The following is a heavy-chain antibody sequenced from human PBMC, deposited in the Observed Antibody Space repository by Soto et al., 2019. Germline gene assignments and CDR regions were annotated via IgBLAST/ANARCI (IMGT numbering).Heavy chain of an antibody. D-gene: IGHD1-1*01. Sequence: GGSLRLSCAASGFMFSSYAMSWVRQAPGKGLEWVSAISGSGGSTYYADSVKGRISISRDNSKTTLYLQMNSLRAEDTAIYYCAKTPMNNWNEGEGFDYWGQGTLVTVSS. CDR3: AKTPMNNWNEGEGFDY. V-gene: IGHV3-23*01. CDR1: GFMFSSYA. CDR2: ISGSGGST. J-gene: IGHJ4*02.